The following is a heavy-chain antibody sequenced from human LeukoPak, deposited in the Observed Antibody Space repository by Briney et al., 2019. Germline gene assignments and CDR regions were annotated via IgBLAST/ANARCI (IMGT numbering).Heavy chain of an antibody. CDR2: ISYDGSNK. D-gene: IGHD5-24*01. V-gene: IGHV3-30*04. CDR1: GFTFSSYA. CDR3: ARGGDGYNLDY. Sequence: SGGSLRLSCAASGFTFSSYAMHWVRQAPGKGLEWVAVISYDGSNKYYADSVKGRFTISSDNSKNTLYLQMNSLRAEDTAVYYCARGGDGYNLDYWGQGTLVTVSS. J-gene: IGHJ4*02.